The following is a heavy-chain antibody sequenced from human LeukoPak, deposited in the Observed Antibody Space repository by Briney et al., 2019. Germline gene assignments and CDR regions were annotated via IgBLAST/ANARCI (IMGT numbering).Heavy chain of an antibody. CDR1: GGSFSGYY. Sequence: PSETLSLTCAVYGGSFSGYYWSWIRQPPGKGLEWIGEINHSGSTNYNPSLKSRVTISVDTSKNQFSLKLSSVTAADTAVYYCARESPGYDFWSGYPRGHYYFDYWGQGTLVTVSS. CDR3: ARESPGYDFWSGYPRGHYYFDY. D-gene: IGHD3-3*01. CDR2: INHSGST. J-gene: IGHJ4*02. V-gene: IGHV4-34*01.